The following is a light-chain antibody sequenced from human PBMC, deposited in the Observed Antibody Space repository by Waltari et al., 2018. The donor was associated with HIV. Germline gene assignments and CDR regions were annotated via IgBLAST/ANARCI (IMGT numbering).Light chain of an antibody. J-gene: IGLJ1*01. V-gene: IGLV4-69*01. CDR2: LNSDGSH. Sequence: QLVLTQSPSASASLGASVKLTCTLSSGHSSYAIAWHQQQPEKGPRYLMKLNSDGSHSKGDGIPDRFSGSSSGAERYLTISSLQSEDEADYYCQTWGTGITFGPGT. CDR1: SGHSSYA. CDR3: QTWGTGIT.